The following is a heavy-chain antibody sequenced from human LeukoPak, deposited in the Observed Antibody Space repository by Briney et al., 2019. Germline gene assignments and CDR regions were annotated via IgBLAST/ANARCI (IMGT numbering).Heavy chain of an antibody. CDR1: GGSISSSGYY. J-gene: IGHJ6*04. Sequence: SQTLSLTCTVSGGSISSSGYYWSWIRQHPGKGLEWIGYIYYSGSTYYNPSLKSRVTISVDTSKNQFSLKLSSVTAADAAVYYCASGSVDTAMAPYYYYGMDVWGKGTTVTVSS. CDR3: ASGSVDTAMAPYYYYGMDV. CDR2: IYYSGST. D-gene: IGHD5-18*01. V-gene: IGHV4-31*03.